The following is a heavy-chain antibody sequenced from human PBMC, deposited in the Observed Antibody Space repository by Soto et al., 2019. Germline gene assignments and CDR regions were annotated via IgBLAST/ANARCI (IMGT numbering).Heavy chain of an antibody. V-gene: IGHV3-15*01. Sequence: KPGGSLRLSCAASGFTFSNAWMSWVRQAPGKGLEWVGRIKSKTDGGTTDYAAPVKGRFTISRDDSKNTLYLQMNSLKTEDTAVYYCTTGPTYYYDSSGYPYYFDYWGQGTLVTVSS. J-gene: IGHJ4*02. D-gene: IGHD3-22*01. CDR3: TTGPTYYYDSSGYPYYFDY. CDR1: GFTFSNAW. CDR2: IKSKTDGGTT.